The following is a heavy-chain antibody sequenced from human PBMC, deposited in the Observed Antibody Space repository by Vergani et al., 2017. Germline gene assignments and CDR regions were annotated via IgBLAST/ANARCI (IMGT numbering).Heavy chain of an antibody. J-gene: IGHJ4*02. CDR1: GFTFSSYA. CDR2: ISGTGGST. CDR3: AKDWGYCSAASCGNY. Sequence: EVQLVESGGGLIQPGGSLRLSCAASGFTFSSYAMSWVRQAPGKGLEWVSVISGTGGSTYYADSVKGRFTISRDNSKNTLYLQMNSLRPEDTAVYYCAKDWGYCSAASCGNYWGQGTLVTVSS. D-gene: IGHD2-15*01. V-gene: IGHV3-23*04.